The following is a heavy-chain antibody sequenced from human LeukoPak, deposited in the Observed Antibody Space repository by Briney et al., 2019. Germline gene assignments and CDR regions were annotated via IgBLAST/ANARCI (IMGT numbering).Heavy chain of an antibody. CDR3: ARGHDRTADY. CDR2: INPNSGVT. D-gene: IGHD3-22*01. V-gene: IGHV1-2*02. Sequence: ASVKVSCKASGYRFTGCYMHWVRQAPGQGLEWMGWINPNSGVTNYAQNFQGRVSMTRDTSISTAYMELSRLRSDDTAVYYCARGHDRTADYWGQGTLVTVSS. J-gene: IGHJ4*02. CDR1: GYRFTGCY.